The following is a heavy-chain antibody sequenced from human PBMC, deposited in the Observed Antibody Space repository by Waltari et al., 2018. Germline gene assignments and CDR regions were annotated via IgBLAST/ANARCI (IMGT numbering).Heavy chain of an antibody. V-gene: IGHV1-8*01. CDR2: MNPNSGNI. D-gene: IGHD3-3*01. CDR3: ARGGYYDFWSGYYDSSMDV. Sequence: QVQLVQSGAEVKKPGDSVKVSCKAAGYTYTSYDINWVRQATGQGLEGMGWMNPNSGNIGYAQKFQGRVTMTTNTSISTAYMELSSLRSDDTAVYYCARGGYYDFWSGYYDSSMDVWGKGTTVTVSS. J-gene: IGHJ6*03. CDR1: GYTYTSYD.